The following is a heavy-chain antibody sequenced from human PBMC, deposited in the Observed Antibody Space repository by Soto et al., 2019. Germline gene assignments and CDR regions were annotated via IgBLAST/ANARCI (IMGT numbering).Heavy chain of an antibody. J-gene: IGHJ5*02. V-gene: IGHV4-30-2*01. D-gene: IGHD3-10*01. CDR3: ARAQFYSGSGNYYNLMFDH. CDR1: GRSVSAAGSS. CDR2: IYHSGTT. Sequence: TLSLACAVSGRSVSAAGSSWSWIRQPPGGGLEWIGYIYHSGTTLYNPSLKTRLTISLDRSNNRFSLTLNSMTAADTAVYYCARAQFYSGSGNYYNLMFDHWGQGAQVTVSS.